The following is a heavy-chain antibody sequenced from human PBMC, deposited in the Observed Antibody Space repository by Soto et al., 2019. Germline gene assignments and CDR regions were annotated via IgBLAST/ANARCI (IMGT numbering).Heavy chain of an antibody. CDR1: GGSFSGYY. J-gene: IGHJ4*02. CDR3: ARRRSPEYSSSSPYYY. V-gene: IGHV4-34*01. Sequence: QVQLQQWGAGLLKPSETLSLTCAVYGGSFSGYYWSWIRQPPGKGLEWIGEINHSGSTNYNPSLKSRVTISVDTSKNQFSLKLSSVTAADTAVYYCARRRSPEYSSSSPYYYWGQGTLVTVSS. CDR2: INHSGST. D-gene: IGHD6-6*01.